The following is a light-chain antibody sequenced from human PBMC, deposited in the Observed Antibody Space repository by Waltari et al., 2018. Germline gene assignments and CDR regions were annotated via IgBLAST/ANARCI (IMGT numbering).Light chain of an antibody. Sequence: EIVLTQSPATLSLSPRERPTLSCKASQTISSYLAWYQHKLGQAPRLLIYDASKRATGIPARFSGSGSGTDVTLTISGLEPEDFAVYYCQQRSKWPPTFGGGTKVEIK. CDR3: QQRSKWPPT. CDR1: QTISSY. V-gene: IGKV3-11*01. CDR2: DAS. J-gene: IGKJ4*01.